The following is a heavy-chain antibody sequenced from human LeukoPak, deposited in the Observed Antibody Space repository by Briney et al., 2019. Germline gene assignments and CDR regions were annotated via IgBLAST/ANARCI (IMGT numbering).Heavy chain of an antibody. CDR2: IDPKSGGT. D-gene: IGHD3-10*01. J-gene: IGHJ4*02. Sequence: ASVKVSCKASGDTFNVYYIHWVRLAPGQGLEWMGWIDPKSGGTDYADKFQGRVTMTRDTSISTAYMELRSLRSDDTAVYYCARELALWFGELPHKYFDYWGQGTLVTVSS. CDR1: GDTFNVYY. CDR3: ARELALWFGELPHKYFDY. V-gene: IGHV1-2*02.